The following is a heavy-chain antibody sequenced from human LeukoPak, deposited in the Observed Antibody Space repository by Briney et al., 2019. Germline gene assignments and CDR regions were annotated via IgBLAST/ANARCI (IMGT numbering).Heavy chain of an antibody. D-gene: IGHD6-13*01. Sequence: SSETLSLTCAVYGGSFSGYYWSWIRQPPGKGLEWIGEINHSGSTNYNPSLKSRVTISVDTSKNQFSLKLSSVTAADTAVYYCARVMVSDSSSWSPHDAFDIWGQGTMVTVSS. V-gene: IGHV4-34*01. CDR1: GGSFSGYY. CDR3: ARVMVSDSSSWSPHDAFDI. CDR2: INHSGST. J-gene: IGHJ3*02.